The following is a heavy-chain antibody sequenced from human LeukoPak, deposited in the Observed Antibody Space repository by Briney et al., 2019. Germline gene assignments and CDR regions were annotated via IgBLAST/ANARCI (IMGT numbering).Heavy chain of an antibody. V-gene: IGHV6-1*01. CDR2: TYYRSSWHY. D-gene: IGHD1-1*01. J-gene: IGHJ3*01. CDR1: GDSVSNTNAA. CDR3: ARVEVPVGHDVFRF. Sequence: SQTLSLTCAISGDSVSNTNAAWNWLRRSPSRGLEWLGRTYYRSSWHYDYAPSLQSRIVINPDTSRNQFSLPLSSMTPDDAAVYYCARVEVPVGHDVFRFWGQGIVVTVSS.